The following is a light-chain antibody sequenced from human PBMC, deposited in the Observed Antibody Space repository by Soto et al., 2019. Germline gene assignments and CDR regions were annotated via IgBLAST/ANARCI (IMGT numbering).Light chain of an antibody. J-gene: IGKJ4*01. CDR1: QSIKSN. V-gene: IGKV3-15*01. Sequence: IVMTQSPATLSVSPGGRATLSCRASQSIKSNLAWYQQKPGQAPRLIIYGASTRATGIPARFSGSGSGTEFTLTISSLQSEDFAVYYCQQYTNWPRAFGGGTKVEIK. CDR3: QQYTNWPRA. CDR2: GAS.